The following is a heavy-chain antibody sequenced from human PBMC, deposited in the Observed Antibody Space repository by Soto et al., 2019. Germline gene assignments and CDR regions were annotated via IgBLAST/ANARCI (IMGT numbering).Heavy chain of an antibody. V-gene: IGHV1-46*01. Sequence: GASVKVSCKASGYTFTSHYMRWVRQAPRQGLEWMGIINPSGGSTSYAQKFQGRVTMTRDTSTSTVYMELSSLRSEDTAVYYCARALGEQQLGQIPAPRYYYYGMDVWGQGTTVTVSS. CDR2: INPSGGST. CDR3: ARALGEQQLGQIPAPRYYYYGMDV. D-gene: IGHD6-13*01. J-gene: IGHJ6*02. CDR1: GYTFTSHY.